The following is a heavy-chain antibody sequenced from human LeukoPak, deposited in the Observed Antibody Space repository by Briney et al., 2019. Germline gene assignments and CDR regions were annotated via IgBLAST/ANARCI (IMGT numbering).Heavy chain of an antibody. Sequence: SQTLSLTCTVSGGSISSGGYYWSWIRQPPGKGLEWIGYIYHSGSTYYNPFLKSLVTISVDRSKNQFSLKLSSVTAADTAVYYCARGLIAAAEDYWGQGTLVTVSS. CDR1: GGSISSGGYY. CDR3: ARGLIAAAEDY. V-gene: IGHV4-30-2*01. CDR2: IYHSGST. J-gene: IGHJ4*02. D-gene: IGHD6-13*01.